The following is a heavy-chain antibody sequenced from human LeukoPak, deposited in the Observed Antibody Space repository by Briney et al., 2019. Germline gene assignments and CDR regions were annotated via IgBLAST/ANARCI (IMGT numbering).Heavy chain of an antibody. CDR3: ARDRGVTGTFDY. Sequence: SETLSLTCTVSGGSISSSSYYWGWFRQPPGKGLEWIGSIYYSGSTYYNPSLKSRVTISVDTSKNQLSLKLSSVTAADTAVYYCARDRGVTGTFDYWGQGTLVTVSS. CDR1: GGSISSSSYY. D-gene: IGHD1-7*01. V-gene: IGHV4-39*07. J-gene: IGHJ4*02. CDR2: IYYSGST.